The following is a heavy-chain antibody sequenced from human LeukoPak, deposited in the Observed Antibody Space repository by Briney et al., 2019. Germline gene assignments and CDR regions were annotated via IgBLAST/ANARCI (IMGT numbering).Heavy chain of an antibody. J-gene: IGHJ4*02. D-gene: IGHD2-2*01. CDR3: AKRPKSVVVPAATADTNDY. CDR1: GFTFSSYA. Sequence: GGSLRLSCAASGFTFSSYAMSWVRQAPGKGLEWVSAISGSGGSTYYADSVKGRFTISRDNSKNTLYLQMNSLRAEDTAVYYRAKRPKSVVVPAATADTNDYWGQGTLVTVSS. V-gene: IGHV3-23*01. CDR2: ISGSGGST.